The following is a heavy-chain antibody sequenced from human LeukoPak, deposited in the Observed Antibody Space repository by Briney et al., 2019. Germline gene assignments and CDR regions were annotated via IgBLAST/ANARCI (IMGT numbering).Heavy chain of an antibody. Sequence: SETLSLTCAVYGGSFSGYYWSWIRQPPGKGLEWIGEINHSGSTNYNTSLKRRVTISVDTSKNHFSLKLSSVTAADTAVYYCARGRVVVVPAAIRRNNWFDPWGQGTLVTVSS. CDR3: ARGRVVVVPAAIRRNNWFDP. J-gene: IGHJ5*02. V-gene: IGHV4-34*01. CDR2: INHSGST. CDR1: GGSFSGYY. D-gene: IGHD2-2*02.